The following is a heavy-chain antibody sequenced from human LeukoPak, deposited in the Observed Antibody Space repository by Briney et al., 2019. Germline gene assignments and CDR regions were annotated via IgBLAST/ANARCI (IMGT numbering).Heavy chain of an antibody. D-gene: IGHD6-19*01. J-gene: IGHJ4*02. CDR3: ARATSIAVVGG. CDR2: IYHSGST. CDR1: GGSISSSSYY. V-gene: IGHV4-30-2*01. Sequence: SETLSLTCTVSGGSISSSSYYWGWIRQPPGKGLEWIGYIYHSGSTYYNPSLKSRVTISVDRSKNQFSLKLSSVTAADTAVYYCARATSIAVVGGWGQGTLVTVSS.